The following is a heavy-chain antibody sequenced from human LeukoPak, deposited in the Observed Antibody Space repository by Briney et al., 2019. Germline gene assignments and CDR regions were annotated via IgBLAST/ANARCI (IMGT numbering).Heavy chain of an antibody. J-gene: IGHJ4*02. CDR1: GGTFSSYA. Sequence: SVKVSCKASGGTFSSYAISWVRQAPGQGLEWMGRIIPILGIANYAQKFQGRVTITADKSTSAAYMELSSLRSEDTAVYYCARDGGYYDSSGYDYWGQGTLVTVSS. D-gene: IGHD3-22*01. CDR3: ARDGGYYDSSGYDY. CDR2: IIPILGIA. V-gene: IGHV1-69*04.